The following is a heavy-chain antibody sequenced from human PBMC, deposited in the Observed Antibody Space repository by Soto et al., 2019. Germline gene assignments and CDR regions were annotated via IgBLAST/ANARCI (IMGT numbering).Heavy chain of an antibody. CDR3: ARVYQPVDYDFWSGYYYYYGMDV. D-gene: IGHD3-3*01. Sequence: GASVKVSCTASGYTFTSYDINWVRQATGQGLEWMGWMNPNSGNTGYAQKFQGRVTMTRNTSISTAYMELSSLRSEDTAVYYCARVYQPVDYDFWSGYYYYYGMDVWGQGTTVTVSS. J-gene: IGHJ6*02. CDR1: GYTFTSYD. CDR2: MNPNSGNT. V-gene: IGHV1-8*01.